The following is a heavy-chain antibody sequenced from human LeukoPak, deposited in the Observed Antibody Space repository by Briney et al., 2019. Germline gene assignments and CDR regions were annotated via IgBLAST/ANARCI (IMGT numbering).Heavy chain of an antibody. Sequence: KPSETLSLTCAVYGGSFSGYYWSWIRQPPGKGLEWIGEINHSGSTNYNPSLKSRVTISVDTSKNQFSLKLSSVTAADTAVYYCARDVSAVAGGSLYYYYYYYMDVWGKGTTVTVSS. CDR2: INHSGST. J-gene: IGHJ6*03. CDR3: ARDVSAVAGGSLYYYYYYYMDV. D-gene: IGHD6-19*01. V-gene: IGHV4-34*01. CDR1: GGSFSGYY.